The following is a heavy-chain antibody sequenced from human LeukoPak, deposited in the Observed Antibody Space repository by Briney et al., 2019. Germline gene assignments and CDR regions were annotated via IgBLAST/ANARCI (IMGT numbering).Heavy chain of an antibody. CDR1: GFTFSSYS. CDR3: ERGWNNEYHFDY. D-gene: IGHD1/OR15-1a*01. V-gene: IGHV3-48*04. J-gene: IGHJ4*02. CDR2: ISSTSSM. Sequence: GESLTLTCAASGFTFSSYSRNWIRQAPGKGPEWVSYISSTSSMYYADSVKGRFTISRDNAKNSLYLQMNSLRAADTAVYYCERGWNNEYHFDYWGQGTLVTVSS.